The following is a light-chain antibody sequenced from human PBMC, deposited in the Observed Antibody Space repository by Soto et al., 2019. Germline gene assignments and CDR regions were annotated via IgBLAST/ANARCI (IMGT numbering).Light chain of an antibody. CDR3: QVSYEIPYT. J-gene: IGKJ2*01. CDR1: QSISTY. Sequence: DIQMTQSPSSLSASVGDRITITCRASQSISTYLNWYQQKPGGAPKLLIYATSNLQSGVPPRFSGSGSKTDFSLTIGSLQPEDFETYYCQVSYEIPYTFKQGTKLEIK. CDR2: ATS. V-gene: IGKV1-39*01.